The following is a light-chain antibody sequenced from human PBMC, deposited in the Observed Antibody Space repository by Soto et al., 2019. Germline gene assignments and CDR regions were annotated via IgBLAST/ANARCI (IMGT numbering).Light chain of an antibody. J-gene: IGLJ2*01. CDR2: DNN. CDR1: SSNIGENY. CDR3: GSWDNSLTAGV. Sequence: QAVVTQPPSVSAAPGQKVTISCSGSSSNIGENYVSWYQQFPGTAPKLLIYDNNKRPSGIPDRFSGSKSGTSATLGITGLQTGDEADYHCGSWDNSLTAGVFGGGTKLTVL. V-gene: IGLV1-51*01.